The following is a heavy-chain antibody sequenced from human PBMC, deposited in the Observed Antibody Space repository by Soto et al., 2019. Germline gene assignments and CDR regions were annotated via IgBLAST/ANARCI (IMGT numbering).Heavy chain of an antibody. CDR3: ARHGSN. V-gene: IGHV4-39*01. Sequence: QLQLQESGPGLVKPSETLSLTCTVSGVSISNSSYYWGWIGRPPGKGLEWIGSIYYSGITYYNPSPKSRVTISVNTSKNHFSLKLTSVTAADTAVYYCARHGSNWGQGTLVTVSS. CDR1: GVSISNSSYY. J-gene: IGHJ4*02. CDR2: IYYSGIT.